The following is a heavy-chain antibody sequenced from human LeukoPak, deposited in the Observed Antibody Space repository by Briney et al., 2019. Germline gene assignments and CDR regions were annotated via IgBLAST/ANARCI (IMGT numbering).Heavy chain of an antibody. Sequence: VASVKVSCKASGYTFTSYYMHWVRQAPGQGLEWMGIINPSGSSTSYAQKFQGRVTMTRDTSTSTVYMELSSLRSEDTAVYYCARRRPSSGWYEYYYGMDVWGQGTTVTVSS. D-gene: IGHD6-19*01. J-gene: IGHJ6*02. CDR2: INPSGSST. V-gene: IGHV1-46*01. CDR1: GYTFTSYY. CDR3: ARRRPSSGWYEYYYGMDV.